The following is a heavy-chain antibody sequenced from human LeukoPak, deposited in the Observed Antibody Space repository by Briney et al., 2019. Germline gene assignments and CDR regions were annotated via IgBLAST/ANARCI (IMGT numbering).Heavy chain of an antibody. CDR2: IKPDGSEK. V-gene: IGHV3-7*01. CDR1: GFTFSTYW. D-gene: IGHD3-9*01. CDR3: GRDGVNYDTSMGPFDP. J-gene: IGHJ5*02. Sequence: GGSLRLSCAASGFTFSTYWMTWVRQAPGKGLEWVANIKPDGSEKYYVDSVKGRFTISRDNAKNSLYLQMNSLRAEDTAVYYCGRDGVNYDTSMGPFDPWGQGTLVTVSS.